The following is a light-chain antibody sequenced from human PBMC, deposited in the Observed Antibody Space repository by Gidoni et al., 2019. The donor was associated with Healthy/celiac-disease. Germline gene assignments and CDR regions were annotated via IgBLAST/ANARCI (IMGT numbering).Light chain of an antibody. J-gene: IGLJ2*01. Sequence: QSVFTQPPSVSAAPGQKVTISCSGSSSNIGSNPVSWYQQLPGSAPKLLIFDSDERPSGIPDRFSGSKSGTSATLGITGLQTGDEADYYCGAWDNSLSVLLFGGGTKLTVL. V-gene: IGLV1-51*01. CDR2: DSD. CDR3: GAWDNSLSVLL. CDR1: SSNIGSNP.